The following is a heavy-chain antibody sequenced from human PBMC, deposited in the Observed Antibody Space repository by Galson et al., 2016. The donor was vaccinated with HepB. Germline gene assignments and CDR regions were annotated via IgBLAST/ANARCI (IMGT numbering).Heavy chain of an antibody. J-gene: IGHJ2*01. D-gene: IGHD4-17*01. V-gene: IGHV1-46*01. CDR1: GYTFRTYY. CDR2: INPSGGKT. CDR3: ARGTGKLTTVTTVTSLWYFDL. Sequence: SVKVSCKAFGYTFRTYYMHWVRQAPGQGLEWMGIINPSGGKTKYAQRFQGRVTMTSDTSTNTLYMELSSLRSDDTAVYYCARGTGKLTTVTTVTSLWYFDLRGRGTLVTVSS.